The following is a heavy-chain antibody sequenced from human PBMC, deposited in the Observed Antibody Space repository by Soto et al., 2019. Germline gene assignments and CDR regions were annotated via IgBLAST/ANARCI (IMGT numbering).Heavy chain of an antibody. CDR1: GYTFTSYY. Sequence: QVQLVQSGAEVKKPGASVKVSCKASGYTFTSYYMHWVRQAPGQGLEWMGIINPSGGSTSYAQKFQGRGTMTKEPSPSTVYKGLSSLRSEDTAVYYCAREVEYSSSHFDYWGQGTLVTVSS. CDR3: AREVEYSSSHFDY. CDR2: INPSGGST. J-gene: IGHJ4*02. D-gene: IGHD6-6*01. V-gene: IGHV1-46*01.